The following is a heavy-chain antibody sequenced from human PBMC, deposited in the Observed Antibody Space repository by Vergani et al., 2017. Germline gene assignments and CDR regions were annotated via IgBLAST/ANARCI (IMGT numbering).Heavy chain of an antibody. CDR1: GYTFTSYG. V-gene: IGHV1-18*01. D-gene: IGHD1-1*01. Sequence: QVQLVPSGAEVKTPGASVKVSCKASGYTFTSYGISWVRQAPGQGLEWMGWISAYNGNTNYAQKLQGRVTMTTDTSTSTAYMELRSLRSDDTAVYYCARGSSRWQLELPAFDIWGQGTMVTVSS. J-gene: IGHJ3*02. CDR3: ARGSSRWQLELPAFDI. CDR2: ISAYNGNT.